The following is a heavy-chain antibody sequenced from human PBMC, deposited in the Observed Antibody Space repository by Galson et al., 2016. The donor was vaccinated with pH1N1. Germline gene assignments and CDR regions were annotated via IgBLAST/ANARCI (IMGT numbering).Heavy chain of an antibody. V-gene: IGHV5-51*03. J-gene: IGHJ5*02. CDR2: IYPGDSDT. D-gene: IGHD2-2*01. CDR3: ARRGHCTGISWYDLSS. Sequence: QSGAEVKKPGESLKISCKGSGDSFNTCWIGWVRQMPGKGLEWMGIIYPGDSDTRYSPSFQGHVTISADASISTAYLQGSSLKASDPAIYYGARRGHCTGISWYDLSSWVQGTMVTLSS. CDR1: GDSFNTCW.